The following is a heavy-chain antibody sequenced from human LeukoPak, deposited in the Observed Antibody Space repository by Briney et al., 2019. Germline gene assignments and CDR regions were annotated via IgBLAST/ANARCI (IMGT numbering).Heavy chain of an antibody. D-gene: IGHD3-3*01. CDR1: GFTFSSYS. J-gene: IGHJ4*02. Sequence: GGSLRLSCAASGFTFSSYSMNWVRQAPGKGLEWVSSISSSNSYIYYADSVKGRFTISRDNAKNSLYLQMNSLRAEDTAVYYCARDYDFWSGYSDYWGQGTLVTVSS. CDR3: ARDYDFWSGYSDY. V-gene: IGHV3-21*01. CDR2: ISSSNSYI.